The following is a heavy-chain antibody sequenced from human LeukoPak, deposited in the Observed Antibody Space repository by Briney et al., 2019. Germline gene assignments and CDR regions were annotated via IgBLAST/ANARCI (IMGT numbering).Heavy chain of an antibody. CDR2: IHYSGST. D-gene: IGHD6-13*01. Sequence: SQTLSLTCTVSGGSISSGSYHWSWIRQLPGKGLEWIGYIHYSGSTYYNPSLKSRVTISVDTSKNQFSLKMSSVIAADTAVYFCARRGIEAAGSWDWFDPWGQGTLVTVSS. CDR1: GGSISSGSYH. CDR3: ARRGIEAAGSWDWFDP. V-gene: IGHV4-31*03. J-gene: IGHJ5*02.